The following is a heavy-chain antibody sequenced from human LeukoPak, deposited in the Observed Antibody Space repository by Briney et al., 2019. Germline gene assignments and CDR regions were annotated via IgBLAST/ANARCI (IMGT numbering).Heavy chain of an antibody. CDR1: GGPINSYY. V-gene: IGHV4-59*08. CDR3: ARHGSTYALRN. J-gene: IGHJ4*02. D-gene: IGHD2-2*01. Sequence: PSETLSLTCTVSGGPINSYYGSWIRQPPRKGLEWIGYIYYGGSTNYNPSLKSRVTISVDTSKNQFSLKLSSVTAADTAVYYCARHGSTYALRNWGQGTLATVSS. CDR2: IYYGGST.